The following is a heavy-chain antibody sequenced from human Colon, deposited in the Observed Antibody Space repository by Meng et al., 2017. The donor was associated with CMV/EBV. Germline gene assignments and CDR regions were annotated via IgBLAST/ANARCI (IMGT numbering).Heavy chain of an antibody. CDR1: GGSISGHY. J-gene: IGHJ1*01. V-gene: IGHV4-4*07. Sequence: QGRLQESGPGLVKPSETLSLTCTVSGGSISGHYWTWIRRPAGEGLQWLGRIYSNGRIDENYSLRSRVTISVDTSKNQLSLRLTSVTAADTAVYYCGRAGARGVPIDVWGRGTLVTVSS. D-gene: IGHD3-10*01. CDR3: GRAGARGVPIDV. CDR2: IYSNGRI.